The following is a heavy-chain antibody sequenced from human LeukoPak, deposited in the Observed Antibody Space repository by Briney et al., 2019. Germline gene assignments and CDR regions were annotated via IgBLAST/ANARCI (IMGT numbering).Heavy chain of an antibody. CDR1: GGSISSYY. J-gene: IGHJ6*03. V-gene: IGHV4-59*01. D-gene: IGHD5-18*01. CDR2: IYYSGST. CDR3: ARDTAMVSGHYYYMDV. Sequence: SETLSLTCNVSGGSISSYYWSWIRQPPGKGLEWIGYIYYSGSTYYNPSLKSRVTISVDTSKNQFSLKLSSVTAADSAVYYCARDTAMVSGHYYYMDVWGKGTTVTVSS.